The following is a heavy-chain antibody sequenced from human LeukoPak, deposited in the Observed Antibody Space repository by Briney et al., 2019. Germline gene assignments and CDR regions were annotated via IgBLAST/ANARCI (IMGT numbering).Heavy chain of an antibody. CDR3: ARLRSSSWYDAFDI. Sequence: SVKVSCKASGYTFTSYDISWVRQAPGQGLEWMGGIIPIFGTANYAQKFQGRVTITADESTSTAYMELSSLRSEDTAVYYCARLRSSSWYDAFDIWGQGTMVTVSS. J-gene: IGHJ3*02. CDR2: IIPIFGTA. V-gene: IGHV1-69*13. CDR1: GYTFTSYD. D-gene: IGHD6-13*01.